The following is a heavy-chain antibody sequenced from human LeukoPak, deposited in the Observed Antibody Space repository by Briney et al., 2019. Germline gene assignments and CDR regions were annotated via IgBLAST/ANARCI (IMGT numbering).Heavy chain of an antibody. V-gene: IGHV1-18*01. D-gene: IGHD6-19*01. CDR2: IGAYNGNT. J-gene: IGHJ4*02. Sequence: ASVKVSCKASGHTFTSYGISWVRQAPGQGLEWMGWIGAYNGNTNYAQKLQGRVTMTTDTSTSTAYMELRSLRSDDAAVYYCARAAAGIAVADPLEYWGQGTLVTVSS. CDR3: ARAAAGIAVADPLEY. CDR1: GHTFTSYG.